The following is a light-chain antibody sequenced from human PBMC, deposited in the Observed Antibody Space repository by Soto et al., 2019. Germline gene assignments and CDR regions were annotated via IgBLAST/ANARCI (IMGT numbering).Light chain of an antibody. CDR1: QGISSY. V-gene: IGKV1-9*01. J-gene: IGKJ2*01. CDR2: AAS. Sequence: IQLTQSPSSLSESVGDRDTITCRASQGISSYLAWYQQKPGQAPKLLIYAASTLQGGVPSRFSGSGSGTDFTLAISSLQPEDFAAYYCQQVNSYPYTFGQGTNLEIK. CDR3: QQVNSYPYT.